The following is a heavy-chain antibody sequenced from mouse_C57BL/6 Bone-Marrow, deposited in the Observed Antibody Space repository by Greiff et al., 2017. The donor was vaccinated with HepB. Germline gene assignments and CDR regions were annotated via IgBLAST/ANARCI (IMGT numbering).Heavy chain of an antibody. D-gene: IGHD2-4*01. Sequence: EVMLVESGGGLVKPGGSLKLSCAASGFTFSSYTMSWVRQTPEKRLEWVATISGGGGNTYYPDSVKGRFTISRDNAKNTLYLQMSSLRSEDTALYYCARHMITHYFDYWGQGTTLTVSS. V-gene: IGHV5-9*01. CDR1: GFTFSSYT. CDR2: ISGGGGNT. CDR3: ARHMITHYFDY. J-gene: IGHJ2*01.